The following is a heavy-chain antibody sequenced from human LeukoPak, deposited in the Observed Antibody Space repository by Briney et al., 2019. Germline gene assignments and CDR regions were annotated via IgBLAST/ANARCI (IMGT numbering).Heavy chain of an antibody. V-gene: IGHV3-21*01. D-gene: IGHD5-12*01. CDR2: ISGSSTNI. CDR1: GFTFSNYN. CDR3: ARDSGYNAFDI. Sequence: NPGGSLRLSCAASGFTFSNYNMNWVRQAPGKGLEWVSYISGSSTNIYYTDSVKGRFTISRDNAKNSLYLQMNSLRAEDTAVYYCARDSGYNAFDIWGQGTMVTVSS. J-gene: IGHJ3*02.